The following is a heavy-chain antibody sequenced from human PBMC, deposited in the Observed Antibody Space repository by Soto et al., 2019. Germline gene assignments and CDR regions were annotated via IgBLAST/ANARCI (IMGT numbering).Heavy chain of an antibody. CDR3: ARGSGYYVSEYFQH. V-gene: IGHV4-4*02. CDR2: IYHSGST. Sequence: SETLSLTCAVSSGSISSSNWWSWVRQPPGKGLEWIGEIYHSGSTNYNPSLKSRVTISVDKSKNQFSLKLSSVTAADTAVYYCARGSGYYVSEYFQHWGQGTLVTVSS. J-gene: IGHJ1*01. D-gene: IGHD3-3*01. CDR1: SGSISSSNW.